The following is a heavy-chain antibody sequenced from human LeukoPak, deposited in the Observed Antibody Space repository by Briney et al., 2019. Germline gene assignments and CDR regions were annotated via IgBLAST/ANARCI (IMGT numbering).Heavy chain of an antibody. Sequence: SQTLSLTCTASGGSISSGSYYWSWIRQPAGKGLEWIGRIYTSGSTNYNPSLKSRVTISVDTSKNQFSLKLSSVTAADTAVYYCARGGDYGDYEGYWGQGTLVTVSS. J-gene: IGHJ4*02. D-gene: IGHD4-17*01. CDR1: GGSISSGSYY. CDR2: IYTSGST. CDR3: ARGGDYGDYEGY. V-gene: IGHV4-61*02.